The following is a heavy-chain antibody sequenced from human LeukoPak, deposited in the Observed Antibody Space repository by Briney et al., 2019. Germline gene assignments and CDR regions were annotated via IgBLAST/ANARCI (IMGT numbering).Heavy chain of an antibody. CDR2: IYYSGST. Sequence: PSETLSLTCTVSGGSISSYYWSWIRQPPGKGLEWLGYIYYSGSTNYNPSLKSRVTISVDTSTNQFSLKLSSVTAADTAVYYCASQSWDSSGYYFDYWGQGTLVTVSS. J-gene: IGHJ4*02. V-gene: IGHV4-59*01. CDR3: ASQSWDSSGYYFDY. CDR1: GGSISSYY. D-gene: IGHD3-22*01.